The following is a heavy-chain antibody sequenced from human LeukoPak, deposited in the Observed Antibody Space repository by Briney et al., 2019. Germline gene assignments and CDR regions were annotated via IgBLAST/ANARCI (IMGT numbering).Heavy chain of an antibody. CDR2: IYTSGST. CDR1: GGSISSDTYY. J-gene: IGHJ4*02. Sequence: PSETLSLTCTVSGGSISSDTYYWSWIRQPAGKGLEWIGRIYTSGSTNYNPSLKSRVTMSVDTSKNQFSLKLSSVTAADTAVYYCARDSYIYDSSGFLVDYWGQGTLVTVAS. D-gene: IGHD3-22*01. CDR3: ARDSYIYDSSGFLVDY. V-gene: IGHV4-61*02.